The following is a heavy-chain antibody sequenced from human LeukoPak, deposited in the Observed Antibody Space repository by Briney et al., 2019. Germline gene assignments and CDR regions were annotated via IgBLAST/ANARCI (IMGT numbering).Heavy chain of an antibody. D-gene: IGHD3-16*02. CDR1: GGSISSSSYY. J-gene: IGHJ5*02. CDR3: ARQLIWGSYRYGLRWFDP. CDR2: TYYSGST. Sequence: SETLSLTCTVSGGSISSSSYYWGWIRQPPGKGLEWIGSTYYSGSTYYNPSLKSRVTISVDTSKNQFSLKLSSVTAADTAVYYCARQLIWGSYRYGLRWFDPWGQGTLVTVSS. V-gene: IGHV4-39*01.